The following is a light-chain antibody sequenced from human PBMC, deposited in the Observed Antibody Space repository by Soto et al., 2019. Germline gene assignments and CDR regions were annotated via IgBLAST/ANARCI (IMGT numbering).Light chain of an antibody. CDR2: GAS. J-gene: IGKJ1*01. CDR1: QGVGSN. CDR3: QQYNRWPRA. V-gene: IGKV3-15*01. Sequence: EIVMTQSPATLPVSPGETATLSCRASQGVGSNLAWYQQKPGQTPRLLIYGASVRPIGIPARFSGSGSGTDFTLTISSLQSEDVAVYYCQQYNRWPRAFGPGTKVELK.